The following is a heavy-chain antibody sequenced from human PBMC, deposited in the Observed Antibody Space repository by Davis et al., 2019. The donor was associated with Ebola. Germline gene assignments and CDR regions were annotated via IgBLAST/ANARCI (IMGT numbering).Heavy chain of an antibody. CDR2: IYNSGST. D-gene: IGHD6-13*01. CDR3: ATIGYTSNWYEDAFDV. CDR1: GGSVSSDIYF. V-gene: IGHV4-61*01. Sequence: PSETLSLTCTVSGGSVSSDIYFWSWIRQPPGKGLEWIGNIYNSGSTNYNPALKSRVTISGDTSKNQFSLKVSSVAAADTAVYYCATIGYTSNWYEDAFDVWGQGTMVTVSS. J-gene: IGHJ3*01.